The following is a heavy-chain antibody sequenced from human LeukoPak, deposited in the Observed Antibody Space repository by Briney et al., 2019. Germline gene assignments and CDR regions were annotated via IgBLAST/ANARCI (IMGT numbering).Heavy chain of an antibody. V-gene: IGHV1-69*13. CDR2: IIPIFGTA. CDR1: GGTFSSYA. Sequence: GASVTVSCKASGGTFSSYAISWVRQAPGQGLEWMGGIIPIFGTANYAQKLQGRVTITADESTSTAYMELSSLRSEDTAVYYCASPPYDSSGYYSGYYYYMDVWGKGTTVTVSS. CDR3: ASPPYDSSGYYSGYYYYMDV. J-gene: IGHJ6*03. D-gene: IGHD3-22*01.